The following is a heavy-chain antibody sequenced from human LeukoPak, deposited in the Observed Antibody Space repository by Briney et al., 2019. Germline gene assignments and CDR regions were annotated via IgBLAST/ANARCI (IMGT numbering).Heavy chain of an antibody. CDR3: ASGSLVVGTSAFDI. CDR1: GGSVSIGNYY. V-gene: IGHV4-61*01. CDR2: IYYSGST. D-gene: IGHD2-15*01. Sequence: SETLSLICTVSGGSVSIGNYYWSCIRQPPGKGLEWIGYIYYSGSTNYNPSLKSRVTISVDTSKNQFSLKLTSVTPADTAVYYCASGSLVVGTSAFDIWGQGTMVTVSS. J-gene: IGHJ3*02.